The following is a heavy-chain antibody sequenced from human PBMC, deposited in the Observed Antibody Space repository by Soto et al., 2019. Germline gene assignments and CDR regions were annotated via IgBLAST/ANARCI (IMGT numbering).Heavy chain of an antibody. D-gene: IGHD3-10*01. CDR3: AGDSTYIGHYYCGMDV. Sequence: QVQLVQSGAEVKKPGASVKVSCKASGYTFTSYGISWVRQAPGQGLEWMGWISDYNGNTNYAQKLQGRVTMATDTSTSTAYMELRSLRSDDTGVYYCAGDSTYIGHYYCGMDVWGQGTTVTVSS. J-gene: IGHJ6*02. CDR2: ISDYNGNT. CDR1: GYTFTSYG. V-gene: IGHV1-18*01.